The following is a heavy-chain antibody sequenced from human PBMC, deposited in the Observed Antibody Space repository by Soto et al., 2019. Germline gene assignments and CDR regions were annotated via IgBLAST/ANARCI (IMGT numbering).Heavy chain of an antibody. Sequence: GGFLRLSCAASGFTFSSYSMNWVRQAPGKGLEWVSYISSSSSTIYYADSVKGRFTISRDNAKNSLYLQMNSLRDEDTAVYYCAREYYDILTGSPPFDYWGQGTLVTVSS. CDR1: GFTFSSYS. CDR3: AREYYDILTGSPPFDY. J-gene: IGHJ4*02. V-gene: IGHV3-48*02. D-gene: IGHD3-9*01. CDR2: ISSSSSTI.